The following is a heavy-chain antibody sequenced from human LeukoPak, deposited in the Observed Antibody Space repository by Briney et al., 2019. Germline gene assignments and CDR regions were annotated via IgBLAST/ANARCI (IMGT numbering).Heavy chain of an antibody. D-gene: IGHD3-16*02. Sequence: SETLSLTCDVPGGSIDSTNWWNWVRQPPGKGLEWIGEIHHDGRINYNPSLKSRVTLSVDKSKNQFSLRLNSVTAADTAMYYCARSHDHLWGNYPDYWGQGTLVTVSS. V-gene: IGHV4/OR15-8*01. CDR2: IHHDGRI. J-gene: IGHJ4*02. CDR3: ARSHDHLWGNYPDY. CDR1: GGSIDSTNW.